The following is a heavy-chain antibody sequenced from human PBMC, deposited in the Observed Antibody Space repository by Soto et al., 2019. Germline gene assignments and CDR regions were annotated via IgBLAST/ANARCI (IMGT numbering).Heavy chain of an antibody. CDR3: VREGIDYLHGLVDV. Sequence: QVQLQQSGPRLVKPSETLSLTCTVSSGPDRSHNWGWIRQPPGRGLEWIGYVYYTGDTAYNPSLRXXRXXSADTCTNEISLTLSSVTAADTAVYYCVREGIDYLHGLVDVWGQGPTVSVSS. D-gene: IGHD4-17*01. CDR1: SGPDRSHN. CDR2: VYYTGDT. J-gene: IGHJ6*02. V-gene: IGHV4-59*02.